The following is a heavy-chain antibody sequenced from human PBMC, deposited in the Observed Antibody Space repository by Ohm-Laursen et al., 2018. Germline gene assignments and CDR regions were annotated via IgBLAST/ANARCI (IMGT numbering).Heavy chain of an antibody. CDR2: ISASNGNS. V-gene: IGHV1-18*01. Sequence: GSSVKVSCKSSGYTFTSYGISWVRQAPGQGLEWMGWISASNGNSNYAQKFQGRVTTTTDTSTSTAYMELRSLRSDDTAVYYCAISTLGGGPREDYGMDVWGQGTTVTVSS. CDR1: GYTFTSYG. D-gene: IGHD3-16*02. J-gene: IGHJ6*02. CDR3: AISTLGGGPREDYGMDV.